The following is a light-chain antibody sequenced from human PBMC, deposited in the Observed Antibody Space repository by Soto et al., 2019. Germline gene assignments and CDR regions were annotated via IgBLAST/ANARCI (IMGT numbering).Light chain of an antibody. CDR1: QSISSW. V-gene: IGKV1-5*03. CDR2: KAS. CDR3: QQYNSYST. Sequence: DIQMTQSPSTLSASVGDRVTITCRASQSISSWLAWYQQKPGKAPKLLIYKASSLESGVQSRFSGSGSGKDFPLTISRLQPDDFVYYCCQQYNSYSTFGQGTKVEIK. J-gene: IGKJ1*01.